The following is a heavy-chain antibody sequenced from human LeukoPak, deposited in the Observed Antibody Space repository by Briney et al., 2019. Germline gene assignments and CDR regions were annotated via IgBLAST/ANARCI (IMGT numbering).Heavy chain of an antibody. V-gene: IGHV1-2*04. CDR1: GYTFTGYY. Sequence: ASVMVSCKASGYTFTGYYMHWVRQAPGQGLEGRGWINPNSGGTNYAQKFQGWVTMTRDTSISTAYMELSRLRSDDTAVYYCAREGYYDSSGYPKPFDYWGQGTLVTVSS. D-gene: IGHD3-22*01. J-gene: IGHJ4*02. CDR2: INPNSGGT. CDR3: AREGYYDSSGYPKPFDY.